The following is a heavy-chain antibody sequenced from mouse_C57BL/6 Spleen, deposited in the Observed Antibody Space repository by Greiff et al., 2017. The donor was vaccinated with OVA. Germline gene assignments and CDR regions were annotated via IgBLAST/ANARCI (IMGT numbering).Heavy chain of an antibody. Sequence: QVQLQQPGAELVKPGASVKMSCKASGYPFTSYWITWVKRRPGQGLEWIGDFYPGSGSTNYNEKFKSKATLTVDTSSSTAYMQLSSLTSEDSAVYYCARSGYYPDYWGQGTTLTVSS. CDR1: GYPFTSYW. J-gene: IGHJ2*01. V-gene: IGHV1-55*01. D-gene: IGHD2-3*01. CDR3: ARSGYYPDY. CDR2: FYPGSGST.